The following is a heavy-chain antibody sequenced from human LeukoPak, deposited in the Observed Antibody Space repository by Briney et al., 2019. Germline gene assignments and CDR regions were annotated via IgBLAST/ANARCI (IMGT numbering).Heavy chain of an antibody. D-gene: IGHD5-18*01. Sequence: SETLSLTCTVSGGSISSYYWSWIRQPPGKGLEWIGYIYYSGSTNYNPSLKSRVTISVDTSKNQFSLKQGSVTAADTAVYYCARGGYSYGSNWYDPWGQGTLVTVSS. CDR2: IYYSGST. J-gene: IGHJ5*02. CDR3: ARGGYSYGSNWYDP. CDR1: GGSISSYY. V-gene: IGHV4-59*01.